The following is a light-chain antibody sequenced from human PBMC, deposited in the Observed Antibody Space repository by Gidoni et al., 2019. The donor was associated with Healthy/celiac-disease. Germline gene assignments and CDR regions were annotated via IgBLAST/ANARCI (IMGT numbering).Light chain of an antibody. Sequence: QSVLTQPPPVSAAPGQKVTISCSGSSSNIGNNYVSWYQQLPGTAPKLLIYDNNKRPSGTPDRFSGSKSGTSATLGITGLQTGDEADYYCGTWDSSLSAGWVFGGGTKLTVL. J-gene: IGLJ3*02. CDR2: DNN. V-gene: IGLV1-51*01. CDR3: GTWDSSLSAGWV. CDR1: SSNIGNNY.